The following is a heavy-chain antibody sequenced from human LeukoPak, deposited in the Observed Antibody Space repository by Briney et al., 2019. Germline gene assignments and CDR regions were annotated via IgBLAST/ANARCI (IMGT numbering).Heavy chain of an antibody. CDR2: IWYDGSNK. V-gene: IGHV3-33*01. CDR3: ARDPYPLHCGGDCYYFDY. Sequence: GGSLRLSCAASGFTFSSYGMHWVRQAPGKGLEWVAVIWYDGSNKYYADSVKGRFTISRDNSKNTLYLQMNSLRAEDTAVYYCARDPYPLHCGGDCYYFDYWAREPWSPSPQ. CDR1: GFTFSSYG. D-gene: IGHD2-21*02. J-gene: IGHJ4*02.